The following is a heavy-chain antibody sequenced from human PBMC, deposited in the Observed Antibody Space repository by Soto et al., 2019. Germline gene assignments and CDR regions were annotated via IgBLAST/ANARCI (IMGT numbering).Heavy chain of an antibody. CDR1: GFTVSSNY. D-gene: IGHD5-18*01. CDR3: ARGGYSFGDAFDI. V-gene: IGHV3-53*01. J-gene: IGHJ3*02. Sequence: EVQLVESGGGLIQPGGSLRLSCAASGFTVSSNYMSWVRQAPVKGLEWVSVIYSGGSTYYADSVKGRFTISRDNSKNTLYLQMNSLRAEDTAVYYCARGGYSFGDAFDIWGQGTMVTVSS. CDR2: IYSGGST.